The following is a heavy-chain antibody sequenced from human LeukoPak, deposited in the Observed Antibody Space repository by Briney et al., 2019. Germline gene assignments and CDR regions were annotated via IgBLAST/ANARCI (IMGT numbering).Heavy chain of an antibody. J-gene: IGHJ5*02. CDR2: IYTSGST. Sequence: KPSETLSLTCTVSGGSISSSSYYWGWIRQPPGKGLEWIGRIYTSGSTNYNPFLKSRVTMSVGTSKNQFSLKLSSVTAADTAVYYCAREGSYYGSGSYLKFDPWGQGTLVTVSS. D-gene: IGHD3-10*01. CDR1: GGSISSSSYY. CDR3: AREGSYYGSGSYLKFDP. V-gene: IGHV4-39*07.